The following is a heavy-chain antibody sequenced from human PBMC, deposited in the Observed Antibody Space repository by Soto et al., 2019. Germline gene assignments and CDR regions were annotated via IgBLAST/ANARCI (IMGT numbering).Heavy chain of an antibody. CDR3: VRYDRINMKPYSPEGFHI. CDR2: VYYGGAIFYSGNI. D-gene: IGHD3-3*02. V-gene: IGHV4-39*01. Sequence: KPSETLSLTCTVSGDSISSSNSHWGWTRQPPGKGLEYIGSVYYGGAIFYSGNIYYNPSLKSRVTISVDTSKNQFSLRLSSVIAADTGVYYCVRYDRINMKPYSPEGFHIWGQGTMVTVSS. J-gene: IGHJ3*02. CDR1: GDSISSSNSH.